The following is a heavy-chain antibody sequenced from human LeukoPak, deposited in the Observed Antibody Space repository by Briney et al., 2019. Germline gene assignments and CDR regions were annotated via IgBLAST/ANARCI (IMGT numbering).Heavy chain of an antibody. J-gene: IGHJ5*02. CDR1: GYTFTSYD. Sequence: ASVKVSCKASGYTFTSYDINWVRQATGQGLEWMGWMNPNSGNTGYAQKFQGRATMTRNTSISTAYMELSSLRSEDTAVYYCARLSGMGDSSGYYEGWFDPWGQGTLVTVSS. D-gene: IGHD3-22*01. CDR2: MNPNSGNT. V-gene: IGHV1-8*01. CDR3: ARLSGMGDSSGYYEGWFDP.